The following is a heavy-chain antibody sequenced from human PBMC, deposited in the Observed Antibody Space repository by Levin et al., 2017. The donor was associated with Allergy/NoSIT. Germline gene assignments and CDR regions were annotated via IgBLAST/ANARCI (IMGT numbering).Heavy chain of an antibody. D-gene: IGHD3-22*01. Sequence: GGSLRLSCAASGFTFSSYDMHWVRQATGKGLEWVSAIGTAGDTYYPGSVKGRFTISRENAKNSLYLQMNSLRAGDTAVYYCAREGYYYDSSGYPVYYFDYWGQGTLVTVSS. CDR1: GFTFSSYD. J-gene: IGHJ4*02. CDR2: IGTAGDT. CDR3: AREGYYYDSSGYPVYYFDY. V-gene: IGHV3-13*04.